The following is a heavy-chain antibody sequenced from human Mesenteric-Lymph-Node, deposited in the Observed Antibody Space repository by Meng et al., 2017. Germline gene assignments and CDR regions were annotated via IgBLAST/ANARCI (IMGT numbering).Heavy chain of an antibody. V-gene: IGHV1-2*02. CDR3: ASLGSSWYSNDY. D-gene: IGHD6-13*01. Sequence: ASVKVSCKASGYIFTGYYLHWVRQAPGQGLEWMGWINPNSGGTNYAQKFQGRVTMTRDMSITTAYMELTRLKSDDTAVYYCASLGSSWYSNDYWGQGTLVTVSS. CDR2: INPNSGGT. CDR1: GYIFTGYY. J-gene: IGHJ4*02.